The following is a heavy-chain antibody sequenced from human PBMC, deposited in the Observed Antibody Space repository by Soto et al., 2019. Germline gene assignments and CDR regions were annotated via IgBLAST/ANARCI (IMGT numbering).Heavy chain of an antibody. D-gene: IGHD3-10*01. CDR1: GGTFSSYA. V-gene: IGHV1-69*13. CDR2: IIPIFGTV. CDR3: ALWFGEPITYYYYGMDV. Sequence: SVKVSCKASGGTFSSYAISWVRQAPGQGLEWMGGIIPIFGTVNYAQKFQGRVTITADESTSTAYMELSSLRSDDTAVYYCALWFGEPITYYYYGMDVWGQGTTVTVSS. J-gene: IGHJ6*02.